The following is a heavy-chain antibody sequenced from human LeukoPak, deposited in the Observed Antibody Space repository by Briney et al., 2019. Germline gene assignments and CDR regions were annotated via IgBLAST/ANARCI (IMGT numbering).Heavy chain of an antibody. CDR1: GGSFSGYY. Sequence: SETLSLTCAVYGGSFSGYYWSWIRQHPGKGLEWIGYIYYSGSTYYNPSLKSRVTISVDTSKNQFSLKLSSVTAADTAVYYCARTEAARLLYDAFDIWGQGTMVTVSS. V-gene: IGHV4-31*11. CDR2: IYYSGST. CDR3: ARTEAARLLYDAFDI. D-gene: IGHD6-6*01. J-gene: IGHJ3*02.